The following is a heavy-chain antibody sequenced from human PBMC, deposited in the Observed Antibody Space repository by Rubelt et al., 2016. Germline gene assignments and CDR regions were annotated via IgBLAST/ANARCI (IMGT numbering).Heavy chain of an antibody. CDR3: ARGRNSAFDI. CDR1: GDSVSSNSAA. Sequence: QVQLQQSGPGLVKPSQTLSLTCAISGDSVSSNSAAWDWIRQSPSRGLEWLGRTYYRSKWYNDYAVSVRSRITINPDTAKSHCSVQLNAVTPEDTAVYYCARGRNSAFDIWGQGTMVTVSS. J-gene: IGHJ3*02. CDR2: TYYRSKWYN. V-gene: IGHV6-1*01. D-gene: IGHD1-7*01.